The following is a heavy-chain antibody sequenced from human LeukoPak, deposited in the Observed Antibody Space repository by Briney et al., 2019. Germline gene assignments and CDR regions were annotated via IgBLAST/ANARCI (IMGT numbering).Heavy chain of an antibody. Sequence: EASVKVSCKVSGYTLTEMSMHWVRQAPGKGLEWMGGFDPEDGETIYAQKFQGRVTLTEDTSTDTAYMELSSLKSEDTAVYYCARAAGGGYFDFWGQGTLVTVSS. J-gene: IGHJ4*02. D-gene: IGHD6-13*01. CDR1: GYTLTEMS. CDR3: ARAAGGGYFDF. V-gene: IGHV1-24*01. CDR2: FDPEDGET.